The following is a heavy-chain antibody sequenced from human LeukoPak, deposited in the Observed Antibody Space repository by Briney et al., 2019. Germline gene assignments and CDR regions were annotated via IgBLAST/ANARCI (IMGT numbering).Heavy chain of an antibody. CDR2: IIPILGLA. J-gene: IGHJ3*02. CDR1: EGTFSSYT. V-gene: IGHV1-69*04. D-gene: IGHD4-17*01. CDR3: ARDNDGDYAFDI. Sequence: ASVKVSCKASEGTFSSYTISWVRQAPGQGLEWMGRIIPILGLANYAQKFPGRLTITADKPTSTAYMELSSLRSEDTAVYYCARDNDGDYAFDIWGQGTMVTVSS.